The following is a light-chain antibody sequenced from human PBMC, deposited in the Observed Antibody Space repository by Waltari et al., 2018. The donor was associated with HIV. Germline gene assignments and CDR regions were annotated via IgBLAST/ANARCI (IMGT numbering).Light chain of an antibody. V-gene: IGLV2-14*03. CDR1: HGDIGDYDY. CDR3: SSYSSSTTSVI. Sequence: QSALTQPASVSGSPGQSITISCTGTHGDIGDYDYVSWYRQYPGDAPKLIIYDVTKRPSGVSRRFFGYKSGNLASLTISGLQAEDEGDYFCSSYSSSTTSVIFGGGTTLTVL. CDR2: DVT. J-gene: IGLJ2*01.